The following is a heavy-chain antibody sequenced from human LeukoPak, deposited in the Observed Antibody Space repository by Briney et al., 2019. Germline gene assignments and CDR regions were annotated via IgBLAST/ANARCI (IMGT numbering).Heavy chain of an antibody. J-gene: IGHJ6*03. CDR3: AKSAHYDILTGYLYYYYMDV. CDR1: GFTFSSYA. Sequence: GGSLRLSCAASGFTFSSYAMSWVRQAPGKGLEWVSAISGSGGSTYYADSVKGRFTISRDNSKNTLYLQVNSLRAEDTAVYYCAKSAHYDILTGYLYYYYMDVWGKGTTVTVSS. D-gene: IGHD3-9*01. CDR2: ISGSGGST. V-gene: IGHV3-23*01.